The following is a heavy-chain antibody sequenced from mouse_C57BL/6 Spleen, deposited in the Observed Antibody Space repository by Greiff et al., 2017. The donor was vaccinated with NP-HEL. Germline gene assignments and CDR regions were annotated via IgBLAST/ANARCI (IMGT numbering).Heavy chain of an antibody. J-gene: IGHJ3*01. D-gene: IGHD2-2*01. V-gene: IGHV1-64*01. Sequence: QVQLQQPGAELVKPGASVKLSCKASGYTFTSYWMHWVKQRPGQGLEWIGMIHPNSGSTNYNEKFQSKATLTVDKSSSTAYMQLSSLTTEDSAVYYGARWGNYGYDGVFAYWGQGTLVTVSA. CDR3: ARWGNYGYDGVFAY. CDR1: GYTFTSYW. CDR2: IHPNSGST.